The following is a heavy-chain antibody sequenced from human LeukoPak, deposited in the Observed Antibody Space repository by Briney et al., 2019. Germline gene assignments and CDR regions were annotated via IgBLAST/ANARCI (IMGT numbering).Heavy chain of an antibody. J-gene: IGHJ6*03. V-gene: IGHV1-69*05. CDR2: IIPIFGTA. D-gene: IGHD5-18*01. CDR3: ARGGQLWPPYYYYYYMDV. Sequence: SVKVSCKASGGTFSSYAISWVRQAPGQGLEWMGGIIPIFGTANYAQKFQGRVTMTRDTSTSTVYMELSSLRSEDTAVYYCARGGQLWPPYYYYYYMDVWGKGTTVTISS. CDR1: GGTFSSYA.